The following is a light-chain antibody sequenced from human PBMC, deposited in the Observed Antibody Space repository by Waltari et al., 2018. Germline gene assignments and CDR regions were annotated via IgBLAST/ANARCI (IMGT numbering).Light chain of an antibody. Sequence: CGASKGVSSYLAWDQQKSGQAPRRPIYDAANRATGIPARFSGGGSGTDFTLTISSLEPEEFAVYYCQQRSDWLLTFGGGTKVEIK. CDR3: QQRSDWLLT. CDR1: KGVSSY. V-gene: IGKV3-11*01. CDR2: DAA. J-gene: IGKJ4*01.